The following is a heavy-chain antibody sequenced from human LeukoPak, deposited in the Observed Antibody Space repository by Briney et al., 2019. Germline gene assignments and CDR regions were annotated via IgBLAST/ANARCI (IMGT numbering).Heavy chain of an antibody. V-gene: IGHV4-61*02. CDR3: ATNSMITSGGSDY. CDR1: GGSISSGSYY. CDR2: IYTSGST. J-gene: IGHJ4*02. D-gene: IGHD3-16*01. Sequence: SETLSLTCTVSGGSISSGSYYWSWIRQPAGKGLEWIGRIYTSGSTNYNPSLKSRVTISVDTSKNQFSLKLSSVTAADTAVYYCATNSMITSGGSDYWGQGTLVTVSS.